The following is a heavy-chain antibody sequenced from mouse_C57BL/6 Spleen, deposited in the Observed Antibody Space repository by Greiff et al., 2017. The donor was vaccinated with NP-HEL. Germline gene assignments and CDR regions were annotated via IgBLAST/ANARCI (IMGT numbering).Heavy chain of an antibody. D-gene: IGHD2-4*01. CDR1: GFSLTSYG. CDR3: ARNYDYDGRVYFDY. CDR2: IWSGGST. J-gene: IGHJ2*01. V-gene: IGHV2-2*01. Sequence: QVQLKESGPGLVQPSQSLSITCTVSGFSLTSYGVHWVRQSPGKGLEWLGVIWSGGSTDYNAAFISRLSISKDNSKSQVFFKMNSLQADDTAIYYCARNYDYDGRVYFDYWGQGTTLTVSS.